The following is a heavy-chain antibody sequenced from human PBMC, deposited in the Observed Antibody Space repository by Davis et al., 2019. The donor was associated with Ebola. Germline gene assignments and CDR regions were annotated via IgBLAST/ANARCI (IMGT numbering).Heavy chain of an antibody. J-gene: IGHJ5*02. CDR2: ISGSGGST. Sequence: PGGSLRLSCAASGFTFSSYAMSWVRQAPEKGLAWVSAISGSGGSTYYAASVKGRFTISRDNSKNTLYLEMNSLRAEDTAVHYCARERRLLSDWFDPWGQGTLVTVSS. V-gene: IGHV3-23*01. CDR1: GFTFSSYA. D-gene: IGHD3-10*01. CDR3: ARERRLLSDWFDP.